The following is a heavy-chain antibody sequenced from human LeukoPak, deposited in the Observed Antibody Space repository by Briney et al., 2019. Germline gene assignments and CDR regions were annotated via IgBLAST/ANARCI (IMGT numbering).Heavy chain of an antibody. CDR3: ARDHSSSRGGEKGLDY. CDR2: IYYSGST. V-gene: IGHV4-61*01. D-gene: IGHD2-15*01. Sequence: SETLSLTCTVSGGSVSSGSYYWSWIRQPPGKGLEWIGYIYYSGSTNYNPSLKSRVTISVDTSKNQFSLKLSSVTAADTAVYYCARDHSSSRGGEKGLDYWGQGTLVTVSS. CDR1: GGSVSSGSYY. J-gene: IGHJ4*02.